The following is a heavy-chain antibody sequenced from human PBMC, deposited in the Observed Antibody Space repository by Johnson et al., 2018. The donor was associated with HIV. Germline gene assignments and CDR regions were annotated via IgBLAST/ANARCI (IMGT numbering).Heavy chain of an antibody. V-gene: IGHV3-7*05. CDR1: GFTFSSYG. CDR2: IKQDGSEK. Sequence: EVQLVESGGGVVQPGGSLRLSCAASGFTFSSYGMHWVRQAPGKGLEWVANIKQDGSEKYYVDSVKGRFTISRDNAENSLYLQMNSLRAEDTAVYYCARVGATAAFDIWGQGTMVTVSS. J-gene: IGHJ3*02. D-gene: IGHD1-26*01. CDR3: ARVGATAAFDI.